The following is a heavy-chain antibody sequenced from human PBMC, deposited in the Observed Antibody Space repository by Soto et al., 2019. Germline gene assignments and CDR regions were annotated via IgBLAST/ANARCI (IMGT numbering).Heavy chain of an antibody. CDR3: ARQALSYSYGLSYYMDV. CDR2: IYYSGST. CDR1: GGSISSSSHY. D-gene: IGHD5-18*01. J-gene: IGHJ6*03. V-gene: IGHV4-39*01. Sequence: SETLSLTCTVSGGSISSSSHYWGWIRQPPGKGLEWIGSIYYSGSTYYNPSLKVRVTISVDTSKNQFSLKLSAVTAADTAVYYCARQALSYSYGLSYYMDVWGKGTTVTVSS.